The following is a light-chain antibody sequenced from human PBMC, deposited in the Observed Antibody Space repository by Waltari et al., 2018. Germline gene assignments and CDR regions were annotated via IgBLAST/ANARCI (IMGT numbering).Light chain of an antibody. J-gene: IGKJ1*01. CDR3: QQSDDLPWT. CDR1: QDISNS. CDR2: DAS. V-gene: IGKV1-33*01. Sequence: DIRMTQSPSSLSASVGDRVSITCQASQDISNSLNWYQQKPGKAPELLIYDASNLETGVPSRFSGSGSGTDFTFTISSLHSEDIGIYYCQQSDDLPWTFGQGTKVEVK.